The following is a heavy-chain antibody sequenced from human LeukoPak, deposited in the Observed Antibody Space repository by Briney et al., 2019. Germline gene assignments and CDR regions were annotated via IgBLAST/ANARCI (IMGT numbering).Heavy chain of an antibody. J-gene: IGHJ3*02. CDR3: AREHYYDSSGYYYDAFDI. V-gene: IGHV3-74*01. CDR2: INSDGSST. Sequence: GGSLRLSCAASGFTFSSYWMHWVRQAPGKGLVWVSRINSDGSSTSYADSVKGRFTISRDNAKNSLYLQMNSLRAEDTAVYYCAREHYYDSSGYYYDAFDIWGQGTMVTVSS. CDR1: GFTFSSYW. D-gene: IGHD3-22*01.